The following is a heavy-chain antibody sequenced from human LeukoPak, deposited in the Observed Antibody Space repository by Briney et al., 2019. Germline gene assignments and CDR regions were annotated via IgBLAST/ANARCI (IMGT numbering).Heavy chain of an antibody. Sequence: GGSLRLSCAASGFTFSSYWMSWVRRAPGKGLEWVANIKQDGSEKYYVDSVKGRFTISRDNAKNSLYPPMNSLRAEDTAVYYCASGGYSSGWSIDYWGQGTLVTVSS. CDR2: IKQDGSEK. V-gene: IGHV3-7*01. J-gene: IGHJ4*02. CDR3: ASGGYSSGWSIDY. D-gene: IGHD6-19*01. CDR1: GFTFSSYW.